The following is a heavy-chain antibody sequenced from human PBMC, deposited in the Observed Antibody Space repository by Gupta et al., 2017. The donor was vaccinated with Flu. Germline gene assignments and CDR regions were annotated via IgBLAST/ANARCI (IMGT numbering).Heavy chain of an antibody. V-gene: IGHV1-8*01. J-gene: IGHJ4*02. Sequence: TGQGLEWMGLMNPNSGNTGYAQKFQGRVTMTRNTSISTAYMELSSLRSEDTAVYYCARGLNYYDSSGYTIDYWGQGTLVTVSS. CDR2: MNPNSGNT. D-gene: IGHD3-22*01. CDR3: ARGLNYYDSSGYTIDY.